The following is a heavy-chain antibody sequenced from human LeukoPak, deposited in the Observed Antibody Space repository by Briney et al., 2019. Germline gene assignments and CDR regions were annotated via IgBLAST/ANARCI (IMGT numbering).Heavy chain of an antibody. Sequence: GSLRRSCAASGFTFSSYAMHWVRQAPGKGLEWVAVISYDGSNKYYADSVKGRFTISRDNSKNTLYLQMNSLRAEDTAVYYCARVVVGAPRDYWGQGTLVTVSS. V-gene: IGHV3-30-3*01. CDR2: ISYDGSNK. J-gene: IGHJ4*02. CDR1: GFTFSSYA. D-gene: IGHD1-26*01. CDR3: ARVVVGAPRDY.